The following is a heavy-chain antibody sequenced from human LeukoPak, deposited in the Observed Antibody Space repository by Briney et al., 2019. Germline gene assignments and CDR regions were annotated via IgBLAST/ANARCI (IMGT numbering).Heavy chain of an antibody. J-gene: IGHJ4*02. CDR1: GFTFSTYW. CDR3: ARDRSSLGLWFGELRN. V-gene: IGHV3-74*01. D-gene: IGHD3-10*01. CDR2: IYSDGSST. Sequence: GGSLRLSCAASGFTFSTYWMHWVRQAPGKGLVWVSRIYSDGSSTNYADSVKGRFTISRDNAKNTLYLQMNSLRAEDTAVYYCARDRSSLGLWFGELRNWGQGTLVTVSS.